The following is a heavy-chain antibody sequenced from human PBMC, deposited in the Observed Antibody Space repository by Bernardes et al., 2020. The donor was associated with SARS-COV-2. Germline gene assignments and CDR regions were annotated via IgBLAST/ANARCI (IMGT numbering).Heavy chain of an antibody. V-gene: IGHV3-74*01. CDR3: ARDVAGREDF. J-gene: IGHJ4*02. CDR1: AFTFRRFW. Sequence: GGSLRLSCAASAFTFRRFWMHWVRRVPGKGLVWVSRINEDGTTIDYADSVKGRFTIFRDNAKSTLFLQMNSLRAEDTAVYYCARDVAGREDFWGQGTLVTVSS. CDR2: INEDGTTI. D-gene: IGHD1-26*01.